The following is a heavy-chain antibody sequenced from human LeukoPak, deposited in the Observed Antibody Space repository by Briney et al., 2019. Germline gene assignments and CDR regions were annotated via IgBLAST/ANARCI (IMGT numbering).Heavy chain of an antibody. Sequence: SGRSLRLSCAASGFTFSTYAMSWVRQAPGKGLEWISSISGSAGSIYHADSVKGRFTISRDNSQNTLYLQMNSLRAEDTAVYYCAKNIVVVPAAGDCFDPWGQGTLVTVSS. CDR3: AKNIVVVPAAGDCFDP. V-gene: IGHV3-23*01. CDR1: GFTFSTYA. J-gene: IGHJ5*02. D-gene: IGHD2-2*01. CDR2: ISGSAGSI.